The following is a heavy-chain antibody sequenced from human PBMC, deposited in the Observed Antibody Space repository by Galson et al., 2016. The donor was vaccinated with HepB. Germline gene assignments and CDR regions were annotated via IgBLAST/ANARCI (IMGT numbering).Heavy chain of an antibody. D-gene: IGHD3-3*02. CDR1: GFTFSSYS. V-gene: IGHV3-53*01. Sequence: SLRLSCAASGFTFSSYSMNWVRQAPGKGLEWVSVLYIDGRTYYADSVKGRFTTSRDDSKNTLYLQMNSLRAEDTAVYYCATLSYSISYRYWFDPWGQGTLVTVSS. CDR2: LYIDGRT. J-gene: IGHJ5*02. CDR3: ATLSYSISYRYWFDP.